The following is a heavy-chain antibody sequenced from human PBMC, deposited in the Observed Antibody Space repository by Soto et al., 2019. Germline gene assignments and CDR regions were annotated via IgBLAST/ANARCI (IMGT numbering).Heavy chain of an antibody. V-gene: IGHV4-34*01. J-gene: IGHJ6*02. CDR1: GGSFSGYY. CDR2: INHSGST. Sequence: NPSETLSLTCAVYGGSFSGYYWSWIRQPPGKGLEWIGEINHSGSTNYNPSLKSRVTISVDTSKNQFSLKLSSVTAADTAVYYCARGSGSLRYYYGMDVWGQGTTVTVSS. D-gene: IGHD1-26*01. CDR3: ARGSGSLRYYYGMDV.